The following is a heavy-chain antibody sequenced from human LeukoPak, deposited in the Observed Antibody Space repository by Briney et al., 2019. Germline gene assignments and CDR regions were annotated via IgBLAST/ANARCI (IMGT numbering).Heavy chain of an antibody. CDR1: GFTFSSYA. Sequence: PGGSLRLSCAASGFTFSSYAMSWVRQAPGKGLEWVSGTGSTGVSTFYADSVKGRFTVSRDNSKNTLSLQMNSLRAEDTAVYYCAKDRGKYCSGGSCYAGFDYWGQGTLVTVSS. J-gene: IGHJ4*02. V-gene: IGHV3-23*01. CDR3: AKDRGKYCSGGSCYAGFDY. CDR2: TGSTGVST. D-gene: IGHD2-15*01.